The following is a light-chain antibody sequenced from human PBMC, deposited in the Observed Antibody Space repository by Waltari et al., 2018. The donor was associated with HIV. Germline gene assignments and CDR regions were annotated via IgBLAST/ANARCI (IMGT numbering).Light chain of an antibody. J-gene: IGLJ1*01. Sequence: QSALTQPASVSGSPGQSITISCTGTSSDVGGYNYVFWYQQPPGKAPKRMIYEVTNRPSGVSNRVSGSKSGNTASRTISGLQAEDEADYYCSSYTSSSTQVFGTGTKVTVL. CDR3: SSYTSSSTQV. V-gene: IGLV2-14*01. CDR1: SSDVGGYNY. CDR2: EVT.